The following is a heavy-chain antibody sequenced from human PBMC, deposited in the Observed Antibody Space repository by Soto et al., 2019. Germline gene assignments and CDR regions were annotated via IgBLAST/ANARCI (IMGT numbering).Heavy chain of an antibody. CDR1: GFTYSTYT. CDR3: AKDTYYYDSSGYYVFDY. CDR2: ISYDGSNK. V-gene: IGHV3-30*18. Sequence: PGGSLRLSCAASGFTYSTYTMHWVRQAPGKGREGVAGISYDGSNKHYADSAEGRFTISRDNSKSTVYLQMNSLRAEDTAIYYCAKDTYYYDSSGYYVFDYWGQGALVTVSS. J-gene: IGHJ4*02. D-gene: IGHD3-22*01.